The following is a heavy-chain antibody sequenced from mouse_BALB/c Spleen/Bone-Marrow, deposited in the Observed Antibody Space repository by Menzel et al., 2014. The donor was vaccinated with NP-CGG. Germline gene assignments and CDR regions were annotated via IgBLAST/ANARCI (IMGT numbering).Heavy chain of an antibody. CDR2: ISSGGSYT. D-gene: IGHD4-1*01. Sequence: EVHLVESGGDSVKPGGSLKLSCAASGFTFTSYGMSWVRQTPDKRLEWVATISSGGSYTYYPDSVKGRFTISRDNAKNTLYLQMSSLKSEDTAMYYCARLGRDYFDYWGQGTTLTVSS. CDR1: GFTFTSYG. J-gene: IGHJ2*01. CDR3: ARLGRDYFDY. V-gene: IGHV5-6*01.